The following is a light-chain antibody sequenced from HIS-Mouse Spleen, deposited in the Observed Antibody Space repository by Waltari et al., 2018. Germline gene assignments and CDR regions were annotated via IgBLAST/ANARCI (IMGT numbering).Light chain of an antibody. V-gene: IGLV3-25*03. J-gene: IGLJ2*01. CDR3: QSADSSGTYQDVV. CDR2: KDS. CDR1: ALPKQY. Sequence: SYELTQPPSVSVSPGQTARITCPGDALPKQYAYWYRQKPGQAPVLVIYKDSERPSGIPERFSGSSSGTTVTLTISGVQAEDEADYYCQSADSSGTYQDVVFGGGTKLTVL.